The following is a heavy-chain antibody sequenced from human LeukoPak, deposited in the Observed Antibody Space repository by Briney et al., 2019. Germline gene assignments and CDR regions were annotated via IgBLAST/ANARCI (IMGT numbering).Heavy chain of an antibody. CDR1: GYSIATGNY. CDR2: VYHSGT. D-gene: IGHD4-23*01. J-gene: IGHJ5*01. Sequence: SETLSLTCSVSGYSIATGNYWAWVRHPPGKGLEWIGCVYHSGTHYKSSLTGRATISMDTSANQFSLRLTSKTAADSAFYYCTKTSGGGGHDSWGQGILVTVSS. CDR3: TKTSGGGGHDS. V-gene: IGHV4-38-2*01.